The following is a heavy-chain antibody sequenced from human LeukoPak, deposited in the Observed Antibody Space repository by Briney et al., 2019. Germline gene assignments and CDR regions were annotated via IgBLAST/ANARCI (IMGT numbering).Heavy chain of an antibody. Sequence: SQTLSLTCTVSGGSISSGGYYWSWLRQHPGKGLEWIGYIYYSGSTYYNPSLKSRVTISVDTSKNQFSLKLSSVTAADTAVYYCARARRITIFQYYYYGMDVWGQGTTVTVSS. CDR1: GGSISSGGYY. CDR3: ARARRITIFQYYYYGMDV. CDR2: IYYSGST. D-gene: IGHD3-3*01. V-gene: IGHV4-31*03. J-gene: IGHJ6*02.